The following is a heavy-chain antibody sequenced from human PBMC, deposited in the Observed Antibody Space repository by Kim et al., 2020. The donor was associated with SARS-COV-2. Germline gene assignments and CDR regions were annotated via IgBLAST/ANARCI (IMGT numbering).Heavy chain of an antibody. Sequence: GGSLRLSCTGSGFPFGTHGMHWVRQAPGKGLEWIAYISSSSTVASYADSVKGRFSISRDNDKKSMYLQMKNLRDEDTAVYYCARVVVISFLWFDPWGQGT. D-gene: IGHD3-22*01. J-gene: IGHJ5*02. CDR3: ARVVVISFLWFDP. CDR2: ISSSSTVA. CDR1: GFPFGTHG. V-gene: IGHV3-48*02.